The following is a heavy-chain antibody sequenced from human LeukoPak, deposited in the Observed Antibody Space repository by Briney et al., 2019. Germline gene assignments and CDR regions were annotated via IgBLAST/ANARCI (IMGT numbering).Heavy chain of an antibody. D-gene: IGHD3-22*01. V-gene: IGHV3-30*02. Sequence: GSLRLSCAASGFIFSSYGMHWVRQAPGKGLEWVAFIRYDGSKKYYADSVKGRFTISRDNSQNTLYLQMNSLRAEDTAVYYCAKDSSDSSGYLSSYYFDYWGQGTLVTVSS. J-gene: IGHJ4*02. CDR2: IRYDGSKK. CDR3: AKDSSDSSGYLSSYYFDY. CDR1: GFIFSSYG.